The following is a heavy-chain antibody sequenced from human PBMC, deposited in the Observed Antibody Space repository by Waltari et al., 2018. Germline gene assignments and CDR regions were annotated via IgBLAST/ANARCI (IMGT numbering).Heavy chain of an antibody. D-gene: IGHD2-15*01. CDR3: ARRDMSWPQFDY. V-gene: IGHV4-38-2*01. J-gene: IGHJ4*02. Sequence: QVQLQESGPGLVKPSETLSLTCAVSGYSISSGYYWGWIRQPPGKGLEWIGSIYHSGGTYYNPSLKSRVTISVDTSKNQFSLKLSSVTAADTAVYYCARRDMSWPQFDYWGQGTLVTVSS. CDR2: IYHSGGT. CDR1: GYSISSGYY.